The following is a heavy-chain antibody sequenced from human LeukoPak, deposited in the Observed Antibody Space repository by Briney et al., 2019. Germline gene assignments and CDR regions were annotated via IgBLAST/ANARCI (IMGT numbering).Heavy chain of an antibody. CDR3: ARVGGRLRTIYFDY. J-gene: IGHJ4*02. V-gene: IGHV3-30-3*01. CDR1: GFTFNSYA. CDR2: ISYDGSNK. D-gene: IGHD4-17*01. Sequence: PGGSLRLSCAASGFTFNSYALHWVRQAPGKGLEWVAVISYDGSNKFHADSVKGRFTISRDNSKNTLYLQMNSLRAEDTAVYYCARVGGRLRTIYFDYWGQGTLVTVSS.